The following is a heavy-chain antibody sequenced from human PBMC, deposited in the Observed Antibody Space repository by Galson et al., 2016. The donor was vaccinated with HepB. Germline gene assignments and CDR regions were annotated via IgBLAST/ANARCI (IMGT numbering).Heavy chain of an antibody. Sequence: QSGAEVKKPGESLKISCKTSGFSFATHWIAWVRQMPGKGLEWMGIIYAGDSETRYSPPFQGQVTISVDKSTAVAYLQWNSLKASDSAMYYCARQRRNYDMDVWGQGTTVTVSS. CDR3: ARQRRNYDMDV. V-gene: IGHV5-51*01. J-gene: IGHJ6*02. CDR2: IYAGDSET. CDR1: GFSFATHW. D-gene: IGHD1-1*01.